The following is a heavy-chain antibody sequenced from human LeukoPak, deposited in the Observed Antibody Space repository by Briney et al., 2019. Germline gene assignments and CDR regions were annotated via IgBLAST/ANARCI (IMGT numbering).Heavy chain of an antibody. J-gene: IGHJ1*01. CDR2: ISSSSSYI. CDR1: GFPFISYS. V-gene: IGHV3-21*01. CDR3: ARGAPYQLLFRYFQH. Sequence: GGSLRLSCAASGFPFISYSMNWVRQAPGKGLEWVSSISSSSSYIYYADSVKGRFTISRDNAKNSLYLQMNSLRAEDTAVYYCARGAPYQLLFRYFQHWGQGTLVTVSS. D-gene: IGHD2-2*01.